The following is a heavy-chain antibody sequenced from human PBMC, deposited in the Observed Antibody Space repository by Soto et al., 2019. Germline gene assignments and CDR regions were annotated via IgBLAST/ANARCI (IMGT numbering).Heavy chain of an antibody. CDR3: ARDHIVVVPAAIRYNWFDP. D-gene: IGHD2-2*01. V-gene: IGHV1-69*13. J-gene: IGHJ5*02. CDR1: GGTFSSYA. CDR2: IIPIFGTA. Sequence: SVKVSCKASGGTFSSYAISWVRQAPGQGLEWMGGIIPIFGTANYAQKFQGRVTITADESTSTAYMELSSLRSEDTAVYYCARDHIVVVPAAIRYNWFDPWGQGTLVTVSS.